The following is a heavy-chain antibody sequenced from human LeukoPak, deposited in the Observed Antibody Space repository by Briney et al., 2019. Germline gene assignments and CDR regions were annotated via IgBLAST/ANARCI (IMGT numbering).Heavy chain of an antibody. J-gene: IGHJ4*02. Sequence: GGSLRLSCAASGFPFSSYWMSCVREAPRKGREGVANIKQEGSEKYCVDSVKGRFTISRDNAKNTLYLKMNSVRAEDTAVYYCARDRYYYDSAFDYWGQGTLVTVSS. D-gene: IGHD3-22*01. V-gene: IGHV3-7*01. CDR1: GFPFSSYW. CDR2: IKQEGSEK. CDR3: ARDRYYYDSAFDY.